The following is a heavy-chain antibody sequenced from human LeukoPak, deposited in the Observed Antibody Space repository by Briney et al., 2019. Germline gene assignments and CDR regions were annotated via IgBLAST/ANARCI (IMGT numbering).Heavy chain of an antibody. CDR1: GYTFTSYG. D-gene: IGHD5-12*01. Sequence: ASVKVSCKASGYTFTSYGISWVRQAPGQGLEWMGWISAYNGNTNYAQKLQGRVTMTTDTSTSTAYMELRSLRSDDTAVYYCARGGKKWLPVPPSSYYMDVGGKGPTVTVPS. CDR2: ISAYNGNT. V-gene: IGHV1-18*01. CDR3: ARGGKKWLPVPPSSYYMDV. J-gene: IGHJ6*03.